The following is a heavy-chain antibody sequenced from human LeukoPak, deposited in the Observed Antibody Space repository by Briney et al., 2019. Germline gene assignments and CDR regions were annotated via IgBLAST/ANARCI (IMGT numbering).Heavy chain of an antibody. CDR1: GFTFTSYS. Sequence: GGSLRLSCAASGFTFTSYSMNWVRQAPGKGLEWVSTISGGGGSTYYADSVKGRFTISRDNSKNTLYLQMNSLRAEDTAVYYCAKGTGWTTVRDYYYYGMDVWGQGTTVTVSS. CDR2: ISGGGGST. J-gene: IGHJ6*02. V-gene: IGHV3-23*01. CDR3: AKGTGWTTVRDYYYYGMDV. D-gene: IGHD4-17*01.